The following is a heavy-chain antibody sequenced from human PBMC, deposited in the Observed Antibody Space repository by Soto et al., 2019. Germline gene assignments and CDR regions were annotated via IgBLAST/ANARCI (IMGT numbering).Heavy chain of an antibody. CDR2: IYSGGST. CDR3: ARDWGQTTVTSLAFDI. Sequence: GGSLRLSCAASGFTVSSNYMSWVRQAPGKGLEWVSVIYSGGSTYYADSVKGRFTISRDNSKNTLYLQMNSLRAEDTAVYYCARDWGQTTVTSLAFDIWGQGTMVTVSS. D-gene: IGHD4-17*01. V-gene: IGHV3-66*01. CDR1: GFTVSSNY. J-gene: IGHJ3*02.